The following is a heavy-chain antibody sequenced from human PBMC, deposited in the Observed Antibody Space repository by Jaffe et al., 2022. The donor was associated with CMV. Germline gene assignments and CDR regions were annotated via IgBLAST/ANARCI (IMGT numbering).Heavy chain of an antibody. Sequence: EVQLVESGGGLVQPGGSLRLSCAASGFTFSSYAMSWVRQAPGKGLEWVSAISGSGGSTYYADSVKGRFTISRDNSKNTLYLQMNSLRAEDTAVYYCAKSVLYYYGSGKLQYFDYWGQGTLVTVSS. CDR3: AKSVLYYYGSGKLQYFDY. J-gene: IGHJ4*02. V-gene: IGHV3-23*04. CDR2: ISGSGGST. D-gene: IGHD3-10*01. CDR1: GFTFSSYA.